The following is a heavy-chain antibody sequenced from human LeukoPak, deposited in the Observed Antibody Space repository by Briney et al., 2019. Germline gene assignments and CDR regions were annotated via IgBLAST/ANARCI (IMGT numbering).Heavy chain of an antibody. J-gene: IGHJ6*02. CDR3: ARRATAHGMDV. V-gene: IGHV3-21*01. Sequence: GGSLRLSCAASGFTFSSYSMNWVRQAPGKGLEWVSSISSSSSYIYYADSVKGRFTISRDSAKNTLYLQMNSLRAEDTAVYYCARRATAHGMDVWGQGTTVTVSS. CDR1: GFTFSSYS. CDR2: ISSSSSYI.